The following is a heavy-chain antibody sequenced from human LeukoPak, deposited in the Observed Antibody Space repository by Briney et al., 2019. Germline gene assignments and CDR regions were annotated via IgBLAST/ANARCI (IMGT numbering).Heavy chain of an antibody. J-gene: IGHJ4*02. CDR1: GCSISSYY. CDR2: IYTSGST. Sequence: SETLSLTCTVSGCSISSYYWSWIRQPAGKGLEWIGRIYTSGSTNYNPSLKTRVTMSVDTSKNQFSLKLSSVTAADTPVYYCARGVSPQLLALNYWGQGTLVTVSS. V-gene: IGHV4-4*07. D-gene: IGHD3-10*01. CDR3: ARGVSPQLLALNY.